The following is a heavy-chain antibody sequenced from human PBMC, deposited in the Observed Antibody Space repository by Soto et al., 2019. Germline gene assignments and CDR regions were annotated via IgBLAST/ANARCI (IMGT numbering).Heavy chain of an antibody. CDR2: IIPIFGTA. D-gene: IGHD5-12*01. CDR1: GGTFSSYA. J-gene: IGHJ4*02. Sequence: QVQLVQSGAEVKKPGSSVKVSCKASGGTFSSYAISWVRQAPGQGLEWMGGIIPIFGTANYAQKFQGRVTXXAXEXXSTAYMELSSLRSEDTAVYYCARNRPGYGEYYFDYWGQGTLVTVSS. CDR3: ARNRPGYGEYYFDY. V-gene: IGHV1-69*12.